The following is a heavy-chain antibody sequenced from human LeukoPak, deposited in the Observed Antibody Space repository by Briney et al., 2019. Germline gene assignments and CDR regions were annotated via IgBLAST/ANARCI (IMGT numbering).Heavy chain of an antibody. Sequence: GGSLRLSCAVSGFTFTGYGMHWVRQAPGRGLEWVAFTLYDGTSQYYPDSLRGRFTISRDNSKDTLFLQMNNLTRDDTAVYYCAKDLLLRQFVLDFWGQGTPVTVSS. CDR2: TLYDGTSQ. CDR1: GFTFTGYG. D-gene: IGHD5-24*01. V-gene: IGHV3-30*02. CDR3: AKDLLLRQFVLDF. J-gene: IGHJ4*02.